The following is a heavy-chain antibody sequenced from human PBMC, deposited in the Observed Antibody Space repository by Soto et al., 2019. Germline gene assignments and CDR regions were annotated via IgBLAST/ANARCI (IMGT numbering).Heavy chain of an antibody. V-gene: IGHV3-23*01. CDR3: AKAYYDSSGYSNWFEP. D-gene: IGHD3-22*01. Sequence: GSLRLSCAASGLTFSNYAMTWVRQAPGKGLDWVSAIDGSGGGTYYADSVKGRFIISRDNSRNTLYLQMDSLRAEDTAVYYCAKAYYDSSGYSNWFEPWGQGTLVNVSS. CDR2: IDGSGGGT. J-gene: IGHJ5*02. CDR1: GLTFSNYA.